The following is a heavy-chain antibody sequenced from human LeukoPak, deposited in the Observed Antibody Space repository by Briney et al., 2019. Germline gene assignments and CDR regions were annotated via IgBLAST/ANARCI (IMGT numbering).Heavy chain of an antibody. D-gene: IGHD5-18*01. Sequence: GGSPRLSCAASGFTLSGYSMNWVRQSPGKGLDWVSSISSSSSYIYYADSVKGRFTISRDNARNSLYLQMNSLRAEDTAVYYCARGTVGYSYVYNYWGQGTLVTVSS. V-gene: IGHV3-21*01. CDR1: GFTLSGYS. CDR2: ISSSSSYI. J-gene: IGHJ4*02. CDR3: ARGTVGYSYVYNY.